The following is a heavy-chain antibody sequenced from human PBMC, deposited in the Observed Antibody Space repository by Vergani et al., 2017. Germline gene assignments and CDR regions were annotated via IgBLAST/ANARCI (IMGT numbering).Heavy chain of an antibody. D-gene: IGHD2/OR15-2a*01. Sequence: QVQLQQWGAGVVKPSGTLSLTCAVFGESFSSFYWSWIRQPPGKGLGWIGEINNDGHTNYNPSLESRVTVSRDTAKNQFSLNLMSVTAADTAMYYCAVRPRVNLVGGKIVTKRTFDYWGQGSLVTVPS. CDR2: INNDGHT. CDR1: GESFSSFY. V-gene: IGHV4-34*02. CDR3: AVRPRVNLVGGKIVTKRTFDY. J-gene: IGHJ4*02.